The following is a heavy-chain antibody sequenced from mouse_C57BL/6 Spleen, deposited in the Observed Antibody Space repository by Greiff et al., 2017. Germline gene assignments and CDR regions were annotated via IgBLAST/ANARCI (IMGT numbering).Heavy chain of an antibody. D-gene: IGHD2-4*01. V-gene: IGHV5-6*01. J-gene: IGHJ4*01. Sequence: EVQLVESGGDLVKPGGSLKLSCAASGFTFSSYGMSWVRQTPDKRLEWVATISSGGSYTYYPDSVKGRFTISRDNAKNTLYLQMSSLKSEDTAMYYCARQDYDDAMDYWGQGTSGTVSS. CDR1: GFTFSSYG. CDR2: ISSGGSYT. CDR3: ARQDYDDAMDY.